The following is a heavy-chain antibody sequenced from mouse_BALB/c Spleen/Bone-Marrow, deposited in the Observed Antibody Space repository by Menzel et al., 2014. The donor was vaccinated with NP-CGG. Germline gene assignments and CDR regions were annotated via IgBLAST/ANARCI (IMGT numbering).Heavy chain of an antibody. CDR2: ISSGGSYT. J-gene: IGHJ3*01. V-gene: IGHV5-9-4*01. D-gene: IGHD1-1*01. Sequence: EVKLVESGGVLVKPGVSLKLSCAASGFTFSTYAMSWVRQSPEKRLEWVAEISSGGSYTYYPETVTGRFTISRDNAKNTLYLEMSSLRSEDTAMYYCARDGYGSSDWGQGTLVTVSA. CDR1: GFTFSTYA. CDR3: ARDGYGSSD.